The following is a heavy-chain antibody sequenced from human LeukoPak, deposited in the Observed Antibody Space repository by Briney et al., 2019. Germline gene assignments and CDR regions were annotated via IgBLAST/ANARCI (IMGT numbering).Heavy chain of an antibody. V-gene: IGHV3-48*04. J-gene: IGHJ4*02. CDR3: SRLRGYSYGYADS. CDR2: ISSSGSTI. D-gene: IGHD5-18*01. CDR1: GFTFSSYS. Sequence: GGSLRLSCAASGFTFSSYSMNWVRQAPGKGLEWVSYISSSGSTIGYADSVKGRFIISRDNAKNSLYLQMNSLRAEDTAVYYCSRLRGYSYGYADSWGQGTLVTVSS.